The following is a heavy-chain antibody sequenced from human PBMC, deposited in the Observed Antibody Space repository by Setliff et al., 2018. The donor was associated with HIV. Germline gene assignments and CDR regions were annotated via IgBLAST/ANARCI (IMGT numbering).Heavy chain of an antibody. V-gene: IGHV4-30-4*08. CDR3: ARGDYVWGSYRYNPNDY. Sequence: TLSLTCTVSGGSISSGDYYWSWIRQPPGKGLEWIGYIYYSGSTYYNPSLKSRVTISVDTSKNQFSLKLSSVTAADTAVYYCARGDYVWGSYRYNPNDYWGQGTLVTVSS. CDR1: GGSISSGDYY. J-gene: IGHJ4*02. CDR2: IYYSGST. D-gene: IGHD3-16*02.